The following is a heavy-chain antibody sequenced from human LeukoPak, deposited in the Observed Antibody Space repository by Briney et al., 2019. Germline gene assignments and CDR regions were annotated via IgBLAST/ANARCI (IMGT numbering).Heavy chain of an antibody. CDR2: INPNSGGT. J-gene: IGHJ4*02. CDR3: ARDVAVAGYKFDY. D-gene: IGHD6-19*01. CDR1: GYTFTGYY. Sequence: GASVKVSCKASGYTFTGYYMHWVRQAPGQGLEWMGGINPNSGGTNYAQKFQGRVNMTRDTSISTAYMELSRLRADDTAVYYCARDVAVAGYKFDYWGQGTLVTVSS. V-gene: IGHV1-2*02.